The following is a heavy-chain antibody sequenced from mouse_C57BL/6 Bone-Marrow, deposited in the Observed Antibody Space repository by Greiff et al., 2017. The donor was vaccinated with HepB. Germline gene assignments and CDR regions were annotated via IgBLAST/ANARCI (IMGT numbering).Heavy chain of an antibody. CDR3: ARPHYYGNYGFAY. V-gene: IGHV3-1*01. J-gene: IGHJ3*01. CDR2: ISYSGST. Sequence: VQLQQSGPGMVKPSQSLSLTCTVTGYSITSGYDWHWIRHFPGNKLEWMGYISYSGSTNYNPSLKSRISITHDTSKNHFFLKLNSVTTEDTATYYCARPHYYGNYGFAYWGQGTLVTVSA. CDR1: GYSITSGYD. D-gene: IGHD2-1*01.